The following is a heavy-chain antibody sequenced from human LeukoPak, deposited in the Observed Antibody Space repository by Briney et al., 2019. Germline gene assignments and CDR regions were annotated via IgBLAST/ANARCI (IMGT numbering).Heavy chain of an antibody. V-gene: IGHV3-48*01. Sequence: GGSLRLSCAASGFTFSGYSMNWVRQAPGKGVEWVSYISSSSSTIYYADSVKGRYTISRDNAKNSLYLQMNSLRAEDTAVYYCARDEWEPPSNFDYWGQGTLVTVSS. CDR2: ISSSSSTI. CDR3: ARDEWEPPSNFDY. D-gene: IGHD1-26*01. CDR1: GFTFSGYS. J-gene: IGHJ4*02.